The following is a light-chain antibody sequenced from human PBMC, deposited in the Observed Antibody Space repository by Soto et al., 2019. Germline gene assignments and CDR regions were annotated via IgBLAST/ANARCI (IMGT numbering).Light chain of an antibody. V-gene: IGKV3D-15*01. CDR2: GAS. Sequence: ELVMTQSPATLSVSPGERATLSCRASQSVSSNLAWYQQKPGQAPRLLIYGASTRATGIPARFSDSGSGTEFTLTISSLQSEDFAVYYCQQYNNWPPWTFGQGTKVDIK. J-gene: IGKJ1*01. CDR1: QSVSSN. CDR3: QQYNNWPPWT.